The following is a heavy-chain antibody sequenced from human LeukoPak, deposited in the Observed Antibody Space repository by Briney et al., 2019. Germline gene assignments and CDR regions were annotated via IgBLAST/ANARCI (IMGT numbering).Heavy chain of an antibody. J-gene: IGHJ3*02. Sequence: ASVKVSCKASGYTFTGYYIHWVRQAPGQGLEWMGWINPNSGVTYYAQKFQGRVTMTRDTSISTAYMELSRVTSDDTAVYYCARAPVSGSYSDAFDIRGQGTMVTVSS. CDR1: GYTFTGYY. CDR2: INPNSGVT. D-gene: IGHD1-26*01. V-gene: IGHV1-2*02. CDR3: ARAPVSGSYSDAFDI.